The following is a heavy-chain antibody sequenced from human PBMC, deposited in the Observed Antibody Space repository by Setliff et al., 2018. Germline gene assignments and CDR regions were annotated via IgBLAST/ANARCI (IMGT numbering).Heavy chain of an antibody. J-gene: IGHJ4*02. V-gene: IGHV1-2*02. D-gene: IGHD3-9*01. CDR1: GYAVTGYH. CDR3: AGVDVLTASPF. CDR2: INPNTGGT. Sequence: ASVKVSCKASGYAVTGYHIHWVRQAPGQGPEWMGWINPNTGGTNYAQKFQGRVTMTRDTSITTAYMELSSLRSDDTASYYCAGVDVLTASPFWGLGTRVTVSS.